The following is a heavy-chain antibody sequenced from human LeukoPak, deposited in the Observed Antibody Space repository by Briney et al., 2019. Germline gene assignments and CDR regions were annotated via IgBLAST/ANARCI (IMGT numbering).Heavy chain of an antibody. J-gene: IGHJ4*02. CDR2: IYYSGST. V-gene: IGHV4-59*08. D-gene: IGHD3-22*01. CDR1: GGSISSYY. CDR3: ARLTQTYYYDSSGSDYFDY. Sequence: PSETLSLTCTVSGGSISSYYWSWLRQPPGKGLEWIGYIYYSGSTNYNPSLKSRVTISVDTSKNQFSLKLSSVTAADTAVYYCARLTQTYYYDSSGSDYFDYWGQGTLVTVSS.